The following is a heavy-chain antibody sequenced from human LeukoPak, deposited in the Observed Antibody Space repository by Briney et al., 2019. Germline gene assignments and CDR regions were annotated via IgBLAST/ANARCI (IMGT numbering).Heavy chain of an antibody. D-gene: IGHD1-1*01. Sequence: GGSLRLSCAASGFTFTCCWMSWVRQTPGKGLEWVASIKQDGREKFYADSVQGRFTISRDNAKNSLYLQVNSLRAEDTAVYYCVRDGSGTTPFDYWGQGTLVTVSS. V-gene: IGHV3-7*01. CDR2: IKQDGREK. CDR3: VRDGSGTTPFDY. J-gene: IGHJ4*02. CDR1: GFTFTCCW.